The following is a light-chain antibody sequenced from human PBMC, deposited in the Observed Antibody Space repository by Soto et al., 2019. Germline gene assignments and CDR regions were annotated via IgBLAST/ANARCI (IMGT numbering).Light chain of an antibody. CDR2: DAS. V-gene: IGKV1-5*01. CDR3: QQLNSYQWT. J-gene: IGKJ1*01. Sequence: EIQMTQSPSPLSASVGDRVTITCLASQSISSWLAWYQQKPGKAPKLLIYDASSLESGVPSRFSGSGSGTEFTLTISSLQPEDVATYYCQQLNSYQWTFGQGTKVDI. CDR1: QSISSW.